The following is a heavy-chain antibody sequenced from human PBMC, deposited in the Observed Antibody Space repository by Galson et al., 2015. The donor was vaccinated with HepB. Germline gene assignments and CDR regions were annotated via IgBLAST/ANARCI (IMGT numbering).Heavy chain of an antibody. CDR2: IIPIFGIA. D-gene: IGHD6-19*01. CDR1: GATFSSYA. CDR3: ARDRGAVAGPYWYFDL. J-gene: IGHJ2*01. V-gene: IGHV1-69*13. Sequence: SVKVSCKDSGATFSSYAISWVRQAPGQGLEWMGGIIPIFGIANYAQKFQGRVTITADESTSTAYMELSSLRSEDTAVYYCARDRGAVAGPYWYFDLWGRGTLVTVSS.